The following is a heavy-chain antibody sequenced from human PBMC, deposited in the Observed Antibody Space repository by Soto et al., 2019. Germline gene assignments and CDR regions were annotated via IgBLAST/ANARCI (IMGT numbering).Heavy chain of an antibody. Sequence: SETLSLTCAVYGGSFSGYYWSWIRQPPGKWLEWIGEINHSGSTNYNPSLKSRVTISVDTSKNQFSLKLSSVTAADTAVYYCARGHLKYYDFWSGYSTLYYYYGMDVWGQGXTVTVSS. J-gene: IGHJ6*02. D-gene: IGHD3-3*01. V-gene: IGHV4-34*01. CDR2: INHSGST. CDR1: GGSFSGYY. CDR3: ARGHLKYYDFWSGYSTLYYYYGMDV.